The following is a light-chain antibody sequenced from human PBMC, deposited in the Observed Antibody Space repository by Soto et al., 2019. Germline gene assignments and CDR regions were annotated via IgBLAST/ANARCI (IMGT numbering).Light chain of an antibody. Sequence: QSALTQPASVSGSPGQSITISCTGTSSDVGGYNFVSWYQQYPGKAPKLIIFDVSNRPSGVSDRFSGSKSGDTASLTISGLHTEDEADYYCNSYTSCSRPNYVFGTGTKVTV. J-gene: IGLJ1*01. CDR2: DVS. CDR1: SSDVGGYNF. V-gene: IGLV2-14*01. CDR3: NSYTSCSRPNYV.